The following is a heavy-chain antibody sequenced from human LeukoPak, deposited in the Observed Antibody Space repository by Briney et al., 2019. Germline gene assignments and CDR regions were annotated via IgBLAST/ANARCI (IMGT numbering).Heavy chain of an antibody. Sequence: ASVKVSCKASGYTFTIYYMHWVRQAPGQGLEWMGIINPNDGSTSYAQKFQGRVIMTRDTSTRTVYMELSSLRSEDTAAYYCARDPPYNTSGYLFDYWGQGTLVTVSS. CDR1: GYTFTIYY. CDR2: INPNDGST. V-gene: IGHV1-46*01. CDR3: ARDPPYNTSGYLFDY. D-gene: IGHD3-22*01. J-gene: IGHJ4*02.